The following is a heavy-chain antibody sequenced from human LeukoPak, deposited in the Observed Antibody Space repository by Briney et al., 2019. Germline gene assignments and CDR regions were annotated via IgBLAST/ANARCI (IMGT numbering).Heavy chain of an antibody. V-gene: IGHV4-39*01. J-gene: IGHJ4*02. CDR2: IYYSGST. Sequence: SETLSLTCTVSGGSISSSSYYWGWIRPPPGKGLEWIGSIYYSGSTYYNPSLKSRVTISVDTSKNQFSLKLSSVTAADTAVYYCATFYGSGSSGLIDYWGQGTLVTVSS. CDR3: ATFYGSGSSGLIDY. CDR1: GGSISSSSYY. D-gene: IGHD3-10*01.